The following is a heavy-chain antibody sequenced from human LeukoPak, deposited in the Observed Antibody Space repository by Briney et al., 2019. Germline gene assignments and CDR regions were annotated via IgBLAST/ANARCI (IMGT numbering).Heavy chain of an antibody. J-gene: IGHJ4*02. CDR2: IKSETDGETT. Sequence: GGSLRLSCVDSGFTFTNAWMSWVRQAPGKGLEWIGRIKSETDGETTNYAEPVRGRFTISRDDSKSAVYLQMNSLKIEDTAVYYCTTDLGTYYHGSQRLIPIDYWGQGTLVTVSS. CDR1: GFTFTNAW. CDR3: TTDLGTYYHGSQRLIPIDY. V-gene: IGHV3-15*01. D-gene: IGHD3-10*01.